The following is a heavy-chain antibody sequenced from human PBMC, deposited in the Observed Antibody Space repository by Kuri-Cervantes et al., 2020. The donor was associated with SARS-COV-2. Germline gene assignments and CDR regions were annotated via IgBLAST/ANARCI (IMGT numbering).Heavy chain of an antibody. Sequence: GSLRLSCTVSGGSISSGYYWGWIRQPPGKGLEWIGSIYHSGSTYYNPSLKSRVTISVDTSKNQFSLKLSSVTAADTAVYYCARQYLAVAPNAFDIWGQGTMVTVSS. V-gene: IGHV4-38-2*02. D-gene: IGHD6-19*01. J-gene: IGHJ3*02. CDR1: GGSISSGYY. CDR3: ARQYLAVAPNAFDI. CDR2: IYHSGST.